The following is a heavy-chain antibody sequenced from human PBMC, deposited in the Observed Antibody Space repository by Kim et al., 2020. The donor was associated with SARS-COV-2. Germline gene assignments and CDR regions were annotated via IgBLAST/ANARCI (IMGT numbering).Heavy chain of an antibody. Sequence: ASVKVSCKASGYTFTGYNMHWVRQSPGQGLEWMVRINPYGGGTNYAQTFQGRVTMARDTSISTVFMELSGLTSDDTAVYYCARSLTGDYNWFDPWGQGTLVTVSA. V-gene: IGHV1-2*06. CDR3: ARSLTGDYNWFDP. CDR1: GYTFTGYN. J-gene: IGHJ5*02. D-gene: IGHD7-27*01. CDR2: INPYGGGT.